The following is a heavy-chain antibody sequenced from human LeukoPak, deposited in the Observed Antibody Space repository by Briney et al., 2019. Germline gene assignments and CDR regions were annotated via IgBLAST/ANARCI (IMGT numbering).Heavy chain of an antibody. CDR2: INPSGGNT. D-gene: IGHD7-27*01. CDR1: GYTFSRYY. Sequence: GASAKVSCKASGYTFSRYYLHWVRQAPGQELEWMGIINPSGGNTNYAQKLQGRVTMTRDTSTSTVYMELSSLRSEDTAVYYCARDWNWGSSDAFDVWGQGTMVTVSS. J-gene: IGHJ3*01. CDR3: ARDWNWGSSDAFDV. V-gene: IGHV1-46*04.